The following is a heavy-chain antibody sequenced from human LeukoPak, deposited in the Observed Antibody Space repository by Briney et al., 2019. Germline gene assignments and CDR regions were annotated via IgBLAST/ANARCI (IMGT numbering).Heavy chain of an antibody. CDR2: MNPNSGNT. Sequence: ASVKVSCKASAYTFTNYDINWVRQSTGQGLEWMGWMNPNSGNTGYAQKFQGRVTMTRNTSISTAHMELSSLRSEDTAVYYCARWKAAAYKYYFDYWGQGTLVTVSS. V-gene: IGHV1-8*01. J-gene: IGHJ4*02. D-gene: IGHD6-13*01. CDR3: ARWKAAAYKYYFDY. CDR1: AYTFTNYD.